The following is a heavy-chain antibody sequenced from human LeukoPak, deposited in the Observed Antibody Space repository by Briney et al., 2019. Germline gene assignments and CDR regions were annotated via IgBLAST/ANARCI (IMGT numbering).Heavy chain of an antibody. CDR2: ISVYNGNT. D-gene: IGHD5-12*01. CDR1: GYTFTTYT. CDR3: ARWDRVDIAATNDDY. V-gene: IGHV1-18*04. Sequence: ASLKVSCKASGYTFTTYTICWVRHAPGQRLEWMGWISVYNGNTNTALKFQGRVTMTADRSTSTAYMELRSLTSDDTAVYYCARWDRVDIAATNDDYWGQGTLVTVSS. J-gene: IGHJ4*02.